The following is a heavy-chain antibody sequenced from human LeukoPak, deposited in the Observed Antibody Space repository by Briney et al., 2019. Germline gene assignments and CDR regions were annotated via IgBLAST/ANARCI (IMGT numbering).Heavy chain of an antibody. V-gene: IGHV1-2*02. J-gene: IGHJ4*02. Sequence: GASVKVSCKASGYTFSNYGVTWVRQAPGQGLEWMGWINPNSGGTNYAQKFQGRATMTRDTSISTAYMELSRLRSDDTAVYYCARERRGWSRNFDYWGQGTLVTVSS. CDR3: ARERRGWSRNFDY. D-gene: IGHD6-19*01. CDR1: GYTFSNYG. CDR2: INPNSGGT.